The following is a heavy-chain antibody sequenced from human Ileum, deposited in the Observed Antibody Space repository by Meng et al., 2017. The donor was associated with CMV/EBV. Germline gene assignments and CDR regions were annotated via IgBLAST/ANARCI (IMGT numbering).Heavy chain of an antibody. CDR3: ARGTAIYYFDY. Sequence: GESLKISCAASGFTVSSNYMSWVRQAPGKGLEWVSVIYSGGSTYYADSVKGRFTISRDNSKNTLYLQMNSLRAEDTAVYYCARGTAIYYFDYWGQGTRVTVSS. V-gene: IGHV3-53*01. CDR2: IYSGGST. J-gene: IGHJ4*02. CDR1: GFTVSSNY. D-gene: IGHD2-21*02.